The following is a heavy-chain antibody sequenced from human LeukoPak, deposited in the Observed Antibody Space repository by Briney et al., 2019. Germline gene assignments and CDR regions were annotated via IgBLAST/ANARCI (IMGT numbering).Heavy chain of an antibody. CDR2: INPYSGGT. Sequence: ASVKVSCKASGYSFTGYYMHWVRQAPGQGLEWMGWINPYSGGTNYAQKFQGRVTMTRDTSISTAYMELSRLRSDDTAVYYCVRGSGENWFDPWGQGTLVTVSS. V-gene: IGHV1-2*02. CDR3: VRGSGENWFDP. CDR1: GYSFTGYY. D-gene: IGHD2-15*01. J-gene: IGHJ5*02.